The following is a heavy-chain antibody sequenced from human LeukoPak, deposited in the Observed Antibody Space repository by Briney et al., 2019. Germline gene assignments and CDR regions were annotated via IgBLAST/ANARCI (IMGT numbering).Heavy chain of an antibody. J-gene: IGHJ4*02. Sequence: SETLSLTCTVSGGSISSSTYYWGWIRQPPGKGLEWIGSIYYSGSTDYNPSLKSRVTISVDTSKNQFSLKLSSVTAADTAVYYCARRPLFQQGDSFDYWGQGTLVTVSS. CDR1: GGSISSSTYY. CDR3: ARRPLFQQGDSFDY. CDR2: IYYSGST. V-gene: IGHV4-39*01. D-gene: IGHD2-21*01.